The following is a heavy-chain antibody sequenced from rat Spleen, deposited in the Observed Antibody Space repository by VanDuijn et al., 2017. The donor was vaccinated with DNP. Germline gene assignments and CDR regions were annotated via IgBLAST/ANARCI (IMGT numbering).Heavy chain of an antibody. V-gene: IGHV1-43*01. CDR3: ARYSSGWFAY. J-gene: IGHJ3*01. Sequence: QVQLQQSGAELAKPGSSVKISCKASGYTFTSYYIAWIKKTTGQGLEYNGYINMGSGSTNYNEKFKGKATLTVVKSSSTAFMQLSSLSPDGSAVDYCARYSSGWFAYWGQGTLVTVSS. CDR1: GYTFTSYY. CDR2: INMGSGST. D-gene: IGHD4-3*01.